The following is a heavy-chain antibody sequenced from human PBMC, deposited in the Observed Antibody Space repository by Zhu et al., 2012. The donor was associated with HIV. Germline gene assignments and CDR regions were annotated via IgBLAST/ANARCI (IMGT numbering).Heavy chain of an antibody. CDR2: ISGSGGST. J-gene: IGHJ4*02. Sequence: EVQLLESGGGLVQPGGSLRLSCAASGFTFSGYAMSWVRQAPGKGLEWVSAISGSGGSTYYADSVKGRFTISRDNSKNTLYLQMNSLRAEDTAVYYCANQRYSYGYEFDYWGQGTLVTVSS. CDR3: ANQRYSYGYEFDY. CDR1: GFTFSGYA. V-gene: IGHV3-23*01. D-gene: IGHD5-18*01.